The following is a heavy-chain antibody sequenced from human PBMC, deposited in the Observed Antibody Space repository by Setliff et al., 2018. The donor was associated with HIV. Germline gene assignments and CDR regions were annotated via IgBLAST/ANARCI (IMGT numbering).Heavy chain of an antibody. CDR3: ATDQISDGSGSYPKSYFDY. D-gene: IGHD3-10*01. CDR1: GYTLTELS. Sequence: GASVKVSCKVSGYTLTELSMHWVRQAPGKGPEWMGGFDPEDGETIYAQKFQGRVTMTEDTSTDTAYMELSSLRSEDTAVYYCATDQISDGSGSYPKSYFDYWGQGTLVTVSS. V-gene: IGHV1-24*01. J-gene: IGHJ4*02. CDR2: FDPEDGET.